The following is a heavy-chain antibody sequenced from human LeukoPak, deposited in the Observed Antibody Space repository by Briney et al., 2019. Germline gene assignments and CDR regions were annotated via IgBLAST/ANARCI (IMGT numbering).Heavy chain of an antibody. CDR3: ARSVDTAMAFDY. D-gene: IGHD5-18*01. Sequence: SVKVSCKASGGTFSSYAISWVRQAPGQGLEWMGGIIPIFGTANYAQKFQGRVTITADESTSTAYMELSSLRSEDTAVYYCARSVDTAMAFDYWGQGTLVTVSS. CDR2: IIPIFGTA. CDR1: GGTFSSYA. V-gene: IGHV1-69*01. J-gene: IGHJ4*02.